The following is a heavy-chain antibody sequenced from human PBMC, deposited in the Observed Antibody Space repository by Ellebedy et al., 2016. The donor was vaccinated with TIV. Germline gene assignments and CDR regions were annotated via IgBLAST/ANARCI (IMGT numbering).Heavy chain of an antibody. CDR3: ARDQGDDYVWGSYLDY. CDR2: ISAYNGNT. Sequence: AASVKVSCKASGYTFTSYDINWVRQATGQGLEWMGWISAYNGNTNYAQKLQGRVTMTTDTSTSTAYMELRSLRSDDTAVYYCARDQGDDYVWGSYLDYWGQGTLVTVSS. CDR1: GYTFTSYD. V-gene: IGHV1-18*01. J-gene: IGHJ4*02. D-gene: IGHD3-16*02.